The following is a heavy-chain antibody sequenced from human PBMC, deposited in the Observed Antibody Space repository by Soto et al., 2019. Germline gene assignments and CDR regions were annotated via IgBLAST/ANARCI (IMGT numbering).Heavy chain of an antibody. J-gene: IGHJ4*02. V-gene: IGHV4-39*02. Sequence: SETLSLTCTVSGASIKSRNYFWGWIRQPPGKGLEFVGSIHSSGGTYYNPSLKSRVTVSVDLSNSHFSLSLKSLTATDTAVYYCGRLAEAATGHTDFDFWGQGTLVTVSS. D-gene: IGHD2-15*01. CDR2: IHSSGGT. CDR3: GRLAEAATGHTDFDF. CDR1: GASIKSRNYF.